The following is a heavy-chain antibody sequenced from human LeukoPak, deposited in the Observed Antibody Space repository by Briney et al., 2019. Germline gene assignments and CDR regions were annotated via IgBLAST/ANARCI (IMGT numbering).Heavy chain of an antibody. CDR2: FDPEDGET. CDR1: GYTLTELS. CDR3: ARGLYYYDSSPDY. J-gene: IGHJ4*02. V-gene: IGHV1-24*01. Sequence: ASVKVSCKVSGYTLTELSMHWVRQAPGKGLEWMGGFDPEDGETIYAQKFQGRVTMTRDTSISTAYMELSRLRSDDTAVYYCARGLYYYDSSPDYWGQGTLVTVSS. D-gene: IGHD3-22*01.